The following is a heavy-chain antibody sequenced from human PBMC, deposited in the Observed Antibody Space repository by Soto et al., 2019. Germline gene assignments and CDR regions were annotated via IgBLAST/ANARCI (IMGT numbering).Heavy chain of an antibody. J-gene: IGHJ4*02. CDR2: IYYSGST. D-gene: IGHD5-18*01. CDR1: GRSISSGGYY. V-gene: IGHV4-31*03. CDR3: ARGNPYSWDY. Sequence: PSETLSLTCTVSGRSISSGGYYWSWIRQHPGKGLEWIGYIYYSGSTYYNPSLKSRVTISVDTSKNQFSLKLSSVTAADTAVYYCARGNPYSWDYWGQGTLVTVSS.